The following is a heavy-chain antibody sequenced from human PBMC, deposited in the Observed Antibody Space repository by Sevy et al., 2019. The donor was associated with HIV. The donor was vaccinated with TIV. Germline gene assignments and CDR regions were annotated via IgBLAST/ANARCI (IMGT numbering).Heavy chain of an antibody. V-gene: IGHV4-61*01. Sequence: SETLSLTCTVSGDSVSSGNYYWSWIRQPPGKGLEWLGYHFYSGSTTYNPSLKSRVTISVDRSKNQFSLKLSSVTAADTAVYYCAGAAPAYYYAMGVWGQGTTVTVSS. D-gene: IGHD3-16*01. J-gene: IGHJ6*02. CDR1: GDSVSSGNYY. CDR3: AGAAPAYYYAMGV. CDR2: HFYSGST.